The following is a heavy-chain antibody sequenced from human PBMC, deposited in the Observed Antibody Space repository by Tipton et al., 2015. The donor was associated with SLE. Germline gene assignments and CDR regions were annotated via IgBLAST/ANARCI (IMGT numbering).Heavy chain of an antibody. CDR3: ARLGKRVGSDYYYNYGMDV. D-gene: IGHD5-24*01. CDR2: AYSGGRT. Sequence: TLSFTCSVSGDSIKSYTYLWGWVRQPPGKGLQWIGSAYSGGRTFLNPSLKSRVTISVDTSKNQFSLRLSSVTAADTAMYYCARLGKRVGSDYYYNYGMDVWGQGTTVTVSS. CDR1: GDSIKSYTYL. J-gene: IGHJ6*02. V-gene: IGHV4-39*07.